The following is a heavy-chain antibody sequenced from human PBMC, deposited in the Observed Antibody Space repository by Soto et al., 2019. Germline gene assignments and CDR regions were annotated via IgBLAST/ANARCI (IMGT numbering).Heavy chain of an antibody. V-gene: IGHV1-18*04. CDR2: ISPYNNNT. J-gene: IGHJ4*02. CDR3: ARDRRGLRSPYFGSQYFDS. D-gene: IGHD1-26*01. CDR1: GYTFTRDG. Sequence: QVQLVQSGLEVKKPGASVKVSCKTSGYTFTRDGLSWVRQAPGQGLEWMGWISPYNNNTKYAQSFQGRVTMTTDTSTNTAYMELRSLTSADTAVYYCARDRRGLRSPYFGSQYFDSWGQGTLVTVSS.